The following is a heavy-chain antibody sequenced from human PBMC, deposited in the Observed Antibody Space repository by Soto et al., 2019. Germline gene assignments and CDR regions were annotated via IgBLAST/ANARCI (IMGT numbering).Heavy chain of an antibody. D-gene: IGHD6-19*01. Sequence: GGSLRLSCAASGLTFSSYGMHWVRQAPGKGLEWVAVISYDGSNKYYADSVKGRFTISRDNSKNTLYLQMNSLRAEDTAVYYCAKDGVQWLIGYFDYWGQGTLVTVSS. J-gene: IGHJ4*02. V-gene: IGHV3-30*18. CDR3: AKDGVQWLIGYFDY. CDR1: GLTFSSYG. CDR2: ISYDGSNK.